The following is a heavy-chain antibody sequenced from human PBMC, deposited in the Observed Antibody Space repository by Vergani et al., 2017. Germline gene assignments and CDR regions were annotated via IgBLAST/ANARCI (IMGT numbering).Heavy chain of an antibody. D-gene: IGHD3-3*01. V-gene: IGHV1-69*15. J-gene: IGHJ6*03. CDR3: ASATDYDFGSGYSPVYYYMYV. CDR1: GGTFSSNS. CDR2: IIPSFGTT. Sequence: QGQLAQSGAEVMKPGSSVKVSCKASGGTFSSNSISWVRQAPGQGLEWMGRIIPSFGTTSYAQKFQGRVTILADESTSTAYMELSSLRSEDTAVYYCASATDYDFGSGYSPVYYYMYVWGKGTTVTVSS.